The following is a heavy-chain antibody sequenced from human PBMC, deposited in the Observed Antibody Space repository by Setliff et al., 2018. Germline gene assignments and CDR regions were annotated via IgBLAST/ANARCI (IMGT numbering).Heavy chain of an antibody. Sequence: GASVKVSCKASGYTLSKYYMHWVRQAPGQGLEWMGIINPSGGLTKYAQKFQGRVTMTSDTSTNTVYLEVSSLRSEDTAVYFCARDRFYNSWSGTSITALHDAFDIWGQGTMVTVSS. J-gene: IGHJ3*02. V-gene: IGHV1-46*03. CDR2: INPSGGLT. CDR1: GYTLSKYY. CDR3: ARDRFYNSWSGTSITALHDAFDI. D-gene: IGHD3-3*01.